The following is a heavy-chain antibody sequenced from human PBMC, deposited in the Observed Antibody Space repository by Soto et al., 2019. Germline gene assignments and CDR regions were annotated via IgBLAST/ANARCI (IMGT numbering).Heavy chain of an antibody. CDR3: ARYGRWIYGGNSGYYYYYDMDV. CDR2: IKHSGRT. CDR1: GGSFSGSY. V-gene: IGHV4-34*01. D-gene: IGHD4-17*01. J-gene: IGHJ6*02. Sequence: SEALSLHCAVYGGSFSGSYWGWIRQPQRKGLEGIREIKHSGRTNYNPSLKSRVNISVDTSKNQFSLKLSSVTAADTAVYYCARYGRWIYGGNSGYYYYYDMDVCGQGTTGTVSS.